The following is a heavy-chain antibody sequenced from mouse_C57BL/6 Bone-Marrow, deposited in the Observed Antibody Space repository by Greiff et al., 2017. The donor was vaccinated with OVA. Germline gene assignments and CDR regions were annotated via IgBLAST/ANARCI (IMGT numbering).Heavy chain of an antibody. CDR2: INPDSSTI. D-gene: IGHD1-1*01. CDR1: GIDFSRYW. V-gene: IGHV4-1*01. CDR3: ASLYYGSSYFDY. J-gene: IGHJ2*01. Sequence: EVKLQESGGGLVQPGGSLKLSCAASGIDFSRYWMSWVRRAPGKGLEWIGEINPDSSTINYAPSLKDKFIISRDNAKNTLYLQMSKVRSEDTALYYCASLYYGSSYFDYWGQGTTLTVSS.